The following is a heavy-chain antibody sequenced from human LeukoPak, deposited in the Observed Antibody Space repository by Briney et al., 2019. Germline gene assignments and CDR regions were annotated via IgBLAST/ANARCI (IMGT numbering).Heavy chain of an antibody. J-gene: IGHJ5*02. CDR1: GYTFTGYY. D-gene: IGHD2-2*01. Sequence: VASVKVSCKASGYTFTGYYMHWVRQAPGQGLEWMGWINPNSGGTNYAQKFQGRVTMTRDTSISTAYMELSRLRSDDTAVYYCARGIVKYQLLMDVFWFDPWAREPWSPSPQ. CDR3: ARGIVKYQLLMDVFWFDP. CDR2: INPNSGGT. V-gene: IGHV1-2*02.